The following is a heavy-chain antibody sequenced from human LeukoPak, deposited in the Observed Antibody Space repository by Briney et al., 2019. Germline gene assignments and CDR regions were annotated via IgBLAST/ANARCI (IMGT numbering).Heavy chain of an antibody. CDR1: GFTFSEDW. V-gene: IGHV3-7*01. D-gene: IGHD3-10*01. CDR2: IKKDGREK. CDR3: ARYYYGSGTSFDP. Sequence: GGSLRLSCAASGFTFSEDWMSWLRQAPGKGLEWVANIKKDGREKHYVDSVKGRFTITRDNAKNSLYLQMSSLRAEDTAVFYCARYYYGSGTSFDPWGQGTLVTVSS. J-gene: IGHJ5*02.